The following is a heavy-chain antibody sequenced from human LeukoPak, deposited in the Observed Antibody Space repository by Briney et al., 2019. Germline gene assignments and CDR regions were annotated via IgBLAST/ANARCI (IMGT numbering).Heavy chain of an antibody. CDR2: ISSISTYI. J-gene: IGHJ3*02. Sequence: PGGSLRLSCAASGFTFSTSSMNWVRQAPGKGLEWVSSISSISTYIYYADSVKGRFTISRDNAKNSLYLQMNSLRAEDTAVYYCTRTSGPVGAFDIWGQGAMVTVSS. V-gene: IGHV3-21*01. CDR3: TRTSGPVGAFDI. CDR1: GFTFSTSS. D-gene: IGHD7-27*01.